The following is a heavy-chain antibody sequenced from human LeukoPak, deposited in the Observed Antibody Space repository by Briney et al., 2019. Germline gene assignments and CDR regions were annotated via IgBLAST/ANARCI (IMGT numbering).Heavy chain of an antibody. CDR3: TGGPAGYPLM. CDR1: GFTFDTYI. CDR2: ISHDGTNK. V-gene: IGHV3-30-3*01. Sequence: GGSLRLSCAASGFTFDTYIMHWVRQAPGKGLEWVAVISHDGTNKYYADSVKGRFTISRDNSKNTLYLQMNSLRAEDTAVYSRTGGPAGYPLMWGQGTLVIVSS. J-gene: IGHJ4*02. D-gene: IGHD6-25*01.